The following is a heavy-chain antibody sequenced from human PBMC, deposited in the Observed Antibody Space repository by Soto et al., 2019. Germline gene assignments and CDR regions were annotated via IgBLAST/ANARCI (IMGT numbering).Heavy chain of an antibody. J-gene: IGHJ6*02. CDR1: GYTFTSYG. V-gene: IGHV1-18*01. Sequence: QVQLVQSGAEVKKPGASVKVSCKASGYTFTSYGISWVRQAPGQGLEWMGWISAYNGNTNYAQKLQGRXTXTXXTSTSPAYMELRSLRSDDTAVYYCARDRGAYGMDVWGQGTTVTVSS. CDR3: ARDRGAYGMDV. CDR2: ISAYNGNT.